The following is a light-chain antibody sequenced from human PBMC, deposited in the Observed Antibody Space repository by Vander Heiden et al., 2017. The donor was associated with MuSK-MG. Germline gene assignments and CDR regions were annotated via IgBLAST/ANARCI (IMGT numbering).Light chain of an antibody. CDR3: QQRSNWPPLT. CDR2: DAS. Sequence: EIVLTQSPATLSLSPGERATLSCRASQSVSSYLAWYQQKPGQAPRLLIYDASNRATGIPARFSGSEYGTDFTLTISSREPEDFAVYYCQQRSNWPPLTFGGGTKVEIK. CDR1: QSVSSY. V-gene: IGKV3-11*01. J-gene: IGKJ4*01.